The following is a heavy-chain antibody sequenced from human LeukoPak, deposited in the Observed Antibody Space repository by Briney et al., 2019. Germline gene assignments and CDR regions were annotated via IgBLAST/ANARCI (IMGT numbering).Heavy chain of an antibody. Sequence: SETLSLTCTVSGGSVSSGSYYWRWTRQPPGKGLEWIGYIHYSGSTNYNPPLKSRVNISVDTSKNQFSLKLSSVTAADTAVYYCARYTPRYCSSTSCRIGDTYWFDPWGQGTLVTVSS. CDR1: GGSVSSGSYY. CDR3: ARYTPRYCSSTSCRIGDTYWFDP. CDR2: IHYSGST. V-gene: IGHV4-61*01. D-gene: IGHD2-2*01. J-gene: IGHJ5*02.